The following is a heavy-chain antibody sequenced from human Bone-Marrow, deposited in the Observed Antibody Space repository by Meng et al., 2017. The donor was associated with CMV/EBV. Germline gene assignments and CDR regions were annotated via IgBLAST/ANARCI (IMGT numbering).Heavy chain of an antibody. CDR3: AHDSSGYRGWFDP. V-gene: IGHV1-69*02. CDR1: GGTFSSYT. J-gene: IGHJ5*02. D-gene: IGHD3-22*01. Sequence: SVKVSCKASGGTFSSYTISWVRQAPGQGLEWMGRIIPILGIANYAQKFQGRVTITADKSTSTAYMELSSLRSEDTAVYYCAHDSSGYRGWFDPWGQGTRVTGSS. CDR2: IIPILGIA.